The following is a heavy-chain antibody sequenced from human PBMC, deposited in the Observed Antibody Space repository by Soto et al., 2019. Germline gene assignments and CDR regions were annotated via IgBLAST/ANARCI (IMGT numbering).Heavy chain of an antibody. CDR3: ARAIRGGVIRD. CDR2: IHGSGTFI. D-gene: IGHD3-3*01. CDR1: GFTFRTYS. J-gene: IGHJ4*02. Sequence: GGSLSLSCTASGFTFRTYSMTWVRQAPGKGLEWVSSIHGSGTFIYYADSVKGRFTISRDDAKNSLYLQMNSLRAEDTAVYYCARAIRGGVIRDWGQGTLVTVSS. V-gene: IGHV3-21*01.